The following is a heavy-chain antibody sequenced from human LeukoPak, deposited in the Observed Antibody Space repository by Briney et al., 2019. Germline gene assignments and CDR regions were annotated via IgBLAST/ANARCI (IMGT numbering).Heavy chain of an antibody. Sequence: GGSLRLSCAASGSTFSSYEMNWVRQAPGKGLEWVSYISSSGSTIYYADSVKGRFTISRDNAKNSLYLQMSSLRAEDTAVYYCARVSKYYDILTTYGMDVWGKGTTVTVSS. CDR2: ISSSGSTI. V-gene: IGHV3-48*03. CDR1: GSTFSSYE. CDR3: ARVSKYYDILTTYGMDV. J-gene: IGHJ6*04. D-gene: IGHD3-9*01.